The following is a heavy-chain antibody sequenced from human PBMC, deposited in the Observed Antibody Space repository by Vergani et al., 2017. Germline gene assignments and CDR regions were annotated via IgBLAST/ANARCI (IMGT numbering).Heavy chain of an antibody. D-gene: IGHD4-11*01. CDR2: IDHTGRP. J-gene: IGHJ6*03. V-gene: IGHV4-34*01. CDR1: GGSFTSYH. Sequence: QVQLQQWGGGLLKPSETLSLTCVVNGGSFTSYHWTWIRQSPGEGLEWVGDIDHTGRPDYNPSLKGRLTMSVDKSRNQFSLTLNSVTATDTEIYFCARVNTETNGHLYYNYYMDVWGQGTAVTVS. CDR3: ARVNTETNGHLYYNYYMDV.